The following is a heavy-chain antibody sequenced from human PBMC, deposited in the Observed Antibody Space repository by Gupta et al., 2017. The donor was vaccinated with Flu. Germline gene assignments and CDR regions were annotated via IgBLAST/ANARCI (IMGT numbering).Heavy chain of an antibody. V-gene: IGHV1-3*01. J-gene: IGHJ4*02. CDR3: AIRGRGYCSSTSCFLGFR. CDR2: INAGNGNT. Sequence: QVQLVQSGAEVKKPGASVKVSCKASGYTFTSYAMHWVRQAPGQRLEWMGWINAGNGNTKYSQKFQGRVTITRDTSASTAYMELSSLRSEDTAVYYCAIRGRGYCSSTSCFLGFRWGQGTLVTVSS. CDR1: GYTFTSYA. D-gene: IGHD2-2*01.